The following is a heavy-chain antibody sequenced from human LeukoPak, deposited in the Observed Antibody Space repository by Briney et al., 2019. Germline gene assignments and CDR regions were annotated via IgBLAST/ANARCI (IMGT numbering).Heavy chain of an antibody. CDR3: AKDAQPRSRWFDP. Sequence: GGSLRLSCAASGFTFSSYWMHWVRHAPGKGLVWVSRINSDGSSTSYADSVKGRFTISRDNAKNSLYLQMNPLRAEDTAMYYCAKDAQPRSRWFDPWGQGTLVTVSS. CDR1: GFTFSSYW. D-gene: IGHD3-16*01. V-gene: IGHV3-74*01. J-gene: IGHJ5*02. CDR2: INSDGSST.